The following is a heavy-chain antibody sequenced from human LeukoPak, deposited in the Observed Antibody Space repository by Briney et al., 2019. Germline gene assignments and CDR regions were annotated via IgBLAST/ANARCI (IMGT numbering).Heavy chain of an antibody. D-gene: IGHD2-2*01. CDR2: IGDSGTTI. J-gene: IGHJ4*02. Sequence: GGSLRLSCAASGFTFGSFEMNWVRQAPGKGLEWVSYIGDSGTTIYYADSVKGRFTISRDNAKISLYLQMNSLRAEDTAVYYCATVGSTGYFDYWGLGTLVTVSS. V-gene: IGHV3-48*03. CDR3: ATVGSTGYFDY. CDR1: GFTFGSFE.